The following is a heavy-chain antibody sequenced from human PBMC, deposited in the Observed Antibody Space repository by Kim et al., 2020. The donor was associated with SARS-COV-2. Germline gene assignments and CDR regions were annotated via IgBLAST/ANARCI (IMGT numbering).Heavy chain of an antibody. CDR2: INPSGGST. D-gene: IGHD3-10*01. CDR3: ARDWSGPRFGEFAYHFFPTAFDI. J-gene: IGHJ3*02. V-gene: IGHV1-46*01. Sequence: ASVKVSCKASGYTFTSYYMHWVRQAPGQGLEWMGIINPSGGSTSYAQKFQGRVTMTRDTSTSTVYMELSSLRSEDTAVYYCARDWSGPRFGEFAYHFFPTAFDIWGQGTMVTVSS. CDR1: GYTFTSYY.